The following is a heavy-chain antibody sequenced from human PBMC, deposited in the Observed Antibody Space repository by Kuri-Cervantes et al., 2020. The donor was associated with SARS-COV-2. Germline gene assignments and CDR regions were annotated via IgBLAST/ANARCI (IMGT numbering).Heavy chain of an antibody. CDR3: ARVGGYSYGFDY. CDR1: GFTFSSYW. J-gene: IGHJ4*02. CDR2: INSDGSST. Sequence: ETLSLTCAASGFTFSSYWMHWVRQAPGKGLVWVSRINSDGSSTSYADSVKGRFTISRDNAKNTLYLQMNSLRAEDTAVYYCARVGGYSYGFDYWGQGTLVTVSS. D-gene: IGHD5-18*01. V-gene: IGHV3-74*01.